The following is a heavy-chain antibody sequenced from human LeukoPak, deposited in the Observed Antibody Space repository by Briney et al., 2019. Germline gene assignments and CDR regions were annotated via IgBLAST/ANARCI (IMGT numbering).Heavy chain of an antibody. V-gene: IGHV4-34*01. CDR3: ARGSREWIAVATRRFDH. CDR2: INHSGST. J-gene: IGHJ4*02. Sequence: PSETLSLTCAVYGGSFSGYYWSWIRQPPGKGLEWIGEINHSGSTNYNPSLKSRVTISVDTSKNQFSLKLSSVTAADTAVYYCARGSREWIAVATRRFDHWGQGILVTVSS. CDR1: GGSFSGYY. D-gene: IGHD6-19*01.